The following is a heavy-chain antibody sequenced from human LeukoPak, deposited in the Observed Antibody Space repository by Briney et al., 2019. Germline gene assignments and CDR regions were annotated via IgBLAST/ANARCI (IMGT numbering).Heavy chain of an antibody. CDR2: TYSRSKWFN. Sequence: SQTLSLTCAISGDSVSIKSASWNWIRQSPSRGLEWLGRTYSRSKWFNDYAVSVKSRITINPDTSKNQFSLHLSSVTPDDTAVYYCARGTGSLDYWGQGTLVTVSS. J-gene: IGHJ4*02. CDR1: GDSVSIKSAS. CDR3: ARGTGSLDY. V-gene: IGHV6-1*01. D-gene: IGHD1-26*01.